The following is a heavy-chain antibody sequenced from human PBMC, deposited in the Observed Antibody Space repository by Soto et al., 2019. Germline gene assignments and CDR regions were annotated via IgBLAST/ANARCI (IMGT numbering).Heavy chain of an antibody. V-gene: IGHV3-30*18. CDR2: ISYDGSNK. CDR3: AKDPNVYDYVWGSYRSDDYYYYGMDV. Sequence: GGSLRLSCAASGFTFSSYGMHRVRQAPGKGLEWVAVISYDGSNKYYADSVKGRFTISRDNSKNTLYLQMNSLRAEDTAVYYCAKDPNVYDYVWGSYRSDDYYYYGMDVWGQGTTVTVSS. CDR1: GFTFSSYG. J-gene: IGHJ6*02. D-gene: IGHD3-16*02.